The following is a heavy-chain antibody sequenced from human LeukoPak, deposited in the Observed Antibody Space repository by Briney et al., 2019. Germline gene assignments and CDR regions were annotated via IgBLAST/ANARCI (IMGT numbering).Heavy chain of an antibody. V-gene: IGHV3-48*04. Sequence: GGSLRLSCAASGFTFSSYSMNWVRQAPGKGLEWVSYISSSSSTIYYADSVKGRFTISRDNAKNSLYLQMNSLRAEDTAVYYCARETPYSSSSAFDYWGQGTLVTVSS. J-gene: IGHJ4*02. CDR1: GFTFSSYS. CDR3: ARETPYSSSSAFDY. CDR2: ISSSSSTI. D-gene: IGHD6-13*01.